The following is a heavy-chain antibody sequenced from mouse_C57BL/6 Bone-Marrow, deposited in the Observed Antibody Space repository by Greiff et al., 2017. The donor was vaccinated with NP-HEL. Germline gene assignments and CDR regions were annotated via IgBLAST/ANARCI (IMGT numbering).Heavy chain of an antibody. CDR3: ARIYYGNYSYYAMDY. J-gene: IGHJ4*01. CDR1: GFSLSTFGMG. D-gene: IGHD2-1*01. Sequence: QVQLKESGPGILQPSQTLSLTCSFSGFSLSTFGMGVGWIRQPSGKGLEWLAHIWWDDDKYYNPALKSRLTISKDTSKNQVFLKIANVDTADTATYYCARIYYGNYSYYAMDYWGQGTSVTVSS. CDR2: IWWDDDK. V-gene: IGHV8-8*01.